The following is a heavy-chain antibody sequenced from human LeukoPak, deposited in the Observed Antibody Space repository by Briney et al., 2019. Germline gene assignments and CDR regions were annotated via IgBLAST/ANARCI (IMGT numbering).Heavy chain of an antibody. CDR3: ARGRGRGFTYFDY. J-gene: IGHJ4*02. V-gene: IGHV4-34*01. CDR2: INHSGST. Sequence: GSLRLSCAASGFTFSSYWMSWVRQAPGKGREWIGEINHSGSTNYNPSLKSRVTISVDTSKNQFSLKLSSVNAADTAVYYCARGRGRGFTYFDYWGQGTLVTVSS. D-gene: IGHD1-26*01. CDR1: GFTFSSYW.